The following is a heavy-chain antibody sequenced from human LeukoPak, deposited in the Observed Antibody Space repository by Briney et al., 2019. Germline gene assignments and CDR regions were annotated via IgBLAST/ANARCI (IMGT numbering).Heavy chain of an antibody. J-gene: IGHJ4*02. D-gene: IGHD1-1*01. CDR3: AKGPWNFDY. CDR2: IRYDGSNK. CDR1: GFTFSDYY. Sequence: PGGSLRLSCAASGFTFSDYYMSWIRQAPGKGLEWVAFIRYDGSNKYYADSVKGRFTISRDNSKNTLYLQMNSLRAEDTAVYYCAKGPWNFDYWGQGTLVTVSS. V-gene: IGHV3-30*02.